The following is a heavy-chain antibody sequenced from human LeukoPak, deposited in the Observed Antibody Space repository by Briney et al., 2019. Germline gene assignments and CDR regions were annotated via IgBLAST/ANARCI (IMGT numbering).Heavy chain of an antibody. CDR1: GYTFIDYY. V-gene: IGHV1-2*02. CDR3: ARSELYSSNWYGPLDI. Sequence: ASVKVSCKASGYTFIDYYIHWVRQAPGQGLEWMGWINPNSGGTNYAQKFQGRVTMTRDTSISTAYMELSRLRSDDTAVYYCARSELYSSNWYGPLDIWGQGTMVTVSS. D-gene: IGHD6-13*01. CDR2: INPNSGGT. J-gene: IGHJ3*02.